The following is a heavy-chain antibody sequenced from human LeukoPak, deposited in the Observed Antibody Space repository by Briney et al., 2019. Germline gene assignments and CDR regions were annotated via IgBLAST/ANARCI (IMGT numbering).Heavy chain of an antibody. CDR1: GGSISNYY. V-gene: IGHV4-59*01. CDR2: IYYSGGT. CDR3: ARALSGTYGLFQH. J-gene: IGHJ1*01. D-gene: IGHD1-26*01. Sequence: SETLSLTCTVSGGSISNYYWSRIRQPPGKGLEWIGYIYYSGGTYYNPSLRSRVTISVDTSKNQFSLNLNSVTAADTAVYYCARALSGTYGLFQHWGQGTLVTVSS.